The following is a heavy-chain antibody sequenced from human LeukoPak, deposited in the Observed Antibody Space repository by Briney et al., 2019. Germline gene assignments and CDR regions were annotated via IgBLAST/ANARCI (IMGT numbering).Heavy chain of an antibody. CDR1: GDSVSSNIAA. J-gene: IGHJ6*04. V-gene: IGHV6-1*01. Sequence: SQTLSLTCAISGDSVSSNIAAWNWIRQSPSRGLEWLGRTYYRSKWFSDYALSVKSRITISPDTSKNRFSLQLNSVTPEDTAVYYCARAGYSGSDFSVWGKGSTVTVSS. CDR2: TYYRSKWFS. CDR3: ARAGYSGSDFSV. D-gene: IGHD5-12*01.